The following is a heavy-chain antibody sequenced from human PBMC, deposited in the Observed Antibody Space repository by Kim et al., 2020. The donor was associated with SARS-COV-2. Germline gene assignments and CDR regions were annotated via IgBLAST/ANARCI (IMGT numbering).Heavy chain of an antibody. CDR2: IYYSGST. CDR3: ARRSSYDYGDYDPLYYYGMDV. V-gene: IGHV4-61*01. Sequence: SETLSLTCTVSGGSVSSGSYYWSLIRQPPGKGLDWIGDIYYSGSTNYNPSRKSRVTISVDTSKNQFSLKLSSVTAADTAVYYCARRSSYDYGDYDPLYYYGMDVWGQGTTVTVSS. J-gene: IGHJ6*02. CDR1: GGSVSSGSYY. D-gene: IGHD4-17*01.